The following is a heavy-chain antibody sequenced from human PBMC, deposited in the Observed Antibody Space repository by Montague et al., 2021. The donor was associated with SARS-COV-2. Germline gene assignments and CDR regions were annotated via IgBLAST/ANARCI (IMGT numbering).Heavy chain of an antibody. CDR1: SGSISPSDTHY. CDR3: ARHSTTPAFDP. V-gene: IGHV4-39*01. J-gene: IGHJ5*02. Sequence: SETLSLTCVVSSGSISPSDTHYWGWVRQAPGKGLEWIATISYSGSTSYNPPLRSRVTISVDTSKNQNSLNLRSVTAADTSVYYCARHSTTPAFDPWGQGILVTVSS. CDR2: ISYSGST. D-gene: IGHD1-1*01.